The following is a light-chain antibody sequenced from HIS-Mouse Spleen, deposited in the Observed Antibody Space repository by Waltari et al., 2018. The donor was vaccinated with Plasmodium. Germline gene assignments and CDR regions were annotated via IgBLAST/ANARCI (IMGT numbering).Light chain of an antibody. CDR1: VLATKY. CDR3: YSAADNNLV. Sequence: SYELTQPSSVSVSPGQTARITCPGDVLATKYARWFQQKPGQAPVLVIYTDSERPSGIPERFSGSSSGTTVTLTISGAQVEDEADYYCYSAADNNLVFGGGTKLTVL. J-gene: IGLJ3*02. V-gene: IGLV3-27*01. CDR2: TDS.